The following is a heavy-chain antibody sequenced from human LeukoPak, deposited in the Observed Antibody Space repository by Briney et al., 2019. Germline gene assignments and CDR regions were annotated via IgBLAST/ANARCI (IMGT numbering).Heavy chain of an antibody. CDR3: ATQSYVDTAMGDY. CDR2: FDPEDGET. CDR1: GYTLAELS. D-gene: IGHD5-18*01. V-gene: IGHV1-24*01. J-gene: IGHJ4*02. Sequence: ASVKVSCKVSGYTLAELSMHWVRQAPGKGLEWMGGFDPEDGETIYAQKFQGRVTMTEDTSTDTAYMELSSLRSEDTAVYYCATQSYVDTAMGDYWGQGTLVTVSS.